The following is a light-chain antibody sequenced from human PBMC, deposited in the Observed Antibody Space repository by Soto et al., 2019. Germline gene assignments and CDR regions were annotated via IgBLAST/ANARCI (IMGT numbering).Light chain of an antibody. CDR1: QSISSW. V-gene: IGKV1-5*01. J-gene: IGKJ2*01. CDR3: QQYNSYSQNT. CDR2: DAS. Sequence: DIQTTQSPSTLSAFVGDRVTITCRASQSISSWLAWYQQKPGKAPKLLIYDASSLESGVPSRFSGSGSGTEFTLTISSLQPHDFATYYCQQYNSYSQNTFGQGTKVDI.